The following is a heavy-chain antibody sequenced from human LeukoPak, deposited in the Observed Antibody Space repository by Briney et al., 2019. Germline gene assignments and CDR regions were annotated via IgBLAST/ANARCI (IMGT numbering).Heavy chain of an antibody. V-gene: IGHV1-8*01. CDR3: AGGSPAAGDYYYYMDV. D-gene: IGHD7-27*01. CDR2: MNPNSGNT. CDR1: GYTFTSYD. Sequence: GASVKVSCKASGYTFTSYDINWVRQATGQGLEWMGWMNPNSGNTGYAQKFQGRVTMTRNTSISTAYMELSSLRSEDTAVYYCAGGSPAAGDYYYYMDVWGKGTTVTVSS. J-gene: IGHJ6*03.